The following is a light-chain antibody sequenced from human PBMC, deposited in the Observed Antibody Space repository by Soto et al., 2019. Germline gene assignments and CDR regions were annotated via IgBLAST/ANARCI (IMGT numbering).Light chain of an antibody. CDR1: QSVSSSY. Sequence: EIELTQSPGTLSLSPGESATLSCRASQSVSSSYIAWYQQKPGQAPRLLIYGASSRATGIPDRFSGSGSGTDFTLTISRLEPEDFAVYYCQQHANWPLTFGGGTKVEIK. CDR2: GAS. J-gene: IGKJ4*01. CDR3: QQHANWPLT. V-gene: IGKV3-20*01.